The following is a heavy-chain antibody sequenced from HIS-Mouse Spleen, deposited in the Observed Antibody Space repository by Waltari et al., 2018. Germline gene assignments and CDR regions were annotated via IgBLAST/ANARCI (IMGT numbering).Heavy chain of an antibody. CDR2: IYYRGST. CDR3: AREIPYSSSWYDWYFDL. CDR1: GGSISSSSYY. Sequence: QLQLQESGPGLVKPSETLSLTCTVSGGSISSSSYYWGWIRQPPGKGLEWIGSIYYRGSTYYNPSLKGRVTISVDTSKNQFSRKLSSGTAADTAVYYCAREIPYSSSWYDWYFDLWGRGTLVTVSS. J-gene: IGHJ2*01. D-gene: IGHD6-13*01. V-gene: IGHV4-39*07.